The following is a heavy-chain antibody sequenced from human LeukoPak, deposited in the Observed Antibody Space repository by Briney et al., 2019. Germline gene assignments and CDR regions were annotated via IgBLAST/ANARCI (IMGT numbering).Heavy chain of an antibody. J-gene: IGHJ4*02. Sequence: GEPLKISCKGSGYSFASYWIGWVRQMPGKGLEWMGIIYPGDSDTRYSPSFQGQVTISADKSISTAYLQWSSLKASDTAMYYCARLIAYCGGDCLYYFDSWGQGTLVTVSS. CDR2: IYPGDSDT. CDR1: GYSFASYW. CDR3: ARLIAYCGGDCLYYFDS. V-gene: IGHV5-51*01. D-gene: IGHD2-21*02.